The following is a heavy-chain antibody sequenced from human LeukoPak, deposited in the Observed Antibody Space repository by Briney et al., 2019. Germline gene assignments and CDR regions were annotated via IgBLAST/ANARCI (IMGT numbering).Heavy chain of an antibody. Sequence: SETLSLTCAVYGGSFSGYYWSWVSQPPGKGLEWIGEINHSGSTNYNPSLKSRVTISVDTSKNQFSLKLSSVTAADTAVYYCARGTRREGERDIVVVVAVDSGYYFDYWGQGTLVTVSS. CDR2: INHSGST. CDR3: ARGTRREGERDIVVVVAVDSGYYFDY. CDR1: GGSFSGYY. D-gene: IGHD2-15*01. V-gene: IGHV4-34*01. J-gene: IGHJ4*02.